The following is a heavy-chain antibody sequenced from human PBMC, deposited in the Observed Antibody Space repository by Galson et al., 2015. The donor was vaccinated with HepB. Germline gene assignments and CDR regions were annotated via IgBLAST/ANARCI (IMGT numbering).Heavy chain of an antibody. CDR1: GYTFTSYA. CDR2: INAGNGNT. J-gene: IGHJ5*02. CDR3: ARDPTYYYDSSGYGWFDP. Sequence: SVKVSCKASGYTFTSYAMHWVRQAPGQRLEWMGWINAGNGNTKYSQKFQGRVTITRDTSASTAYMELSSLRSEDTAVYYCARDPTYYYDSSGYGWFDPWGQGTLVTVSS. D-gene: IGHD3-22*01. V-gene: IGHV1-3*01.